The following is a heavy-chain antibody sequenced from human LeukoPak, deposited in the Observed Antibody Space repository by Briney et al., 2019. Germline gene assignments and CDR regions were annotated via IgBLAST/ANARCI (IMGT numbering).Heavy chain of an antibody. V-gene: IGHV3-21*01. CDR2: ISSSSSYI. J-gene: IGHJ5*02. CDR3: ARDLLGYCSGGSCSPSLEFDP. D-gene: IGHD2-15*01. CDR1: GFTFSSYS. Sequence: PGGSLRLSCAASGFTFSSYSMNWVRQAPGKGLEWVSSISSSSSYIYYADSVKGRFTISRDNAKNSLYLQMNSLRAEDTAVYYCARDLLGYCSGGSCSPSLEFDPWGQGTLVTVSS.